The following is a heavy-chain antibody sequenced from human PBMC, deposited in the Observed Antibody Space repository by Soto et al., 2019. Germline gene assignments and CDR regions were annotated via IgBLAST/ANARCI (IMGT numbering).Heavy chain of an antibody. D-gene: IGHD1-26*01. CDR3: ARAGYSGCLEGGFDY. CDR2: ISSSGSTI. Sequence: GGSLRLSCAASGFTFSSYEMNWVRQAPGKGLEWVSYISSSGSTIYYADSVRGRFTIARDNAKNSLYLQMNSLRAEDTAVYYCARAGYSGCLEGGFDYWGQGTLVTVSS. J-gene: IGHJ4*02. CDR1: GFTFSSYE. V-gene: IGHV3-48*03.